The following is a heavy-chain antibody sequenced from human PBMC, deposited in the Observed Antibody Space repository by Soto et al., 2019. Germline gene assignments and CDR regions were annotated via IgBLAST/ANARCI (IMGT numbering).Heavy chain of an antibody. CDR1: GGSISSGGYY. Sequence: SETLSLTCTVSGGSISSGGYYWSWIRQHPGKGLEWIGYIYYSGSTYYNPSLKSRVTISVDTSKNQFSLKLSSVTAADTAVYYCARDSEGPLVGGMDVWGQGTTVTVSS. CDR2: IYYSGST. J-gene: IGHJ6*02. CDR3: ARDSEGPLVGGMDV. V-gene: IGHV4-31*03.